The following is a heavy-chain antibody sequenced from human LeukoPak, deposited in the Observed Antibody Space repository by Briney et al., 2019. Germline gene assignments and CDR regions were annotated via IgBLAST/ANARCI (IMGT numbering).Heavy chain of an antibody. CDR3: AVIVATMMRPSWFDP. CDR2: ICYSGST. J-gene: IGHJ5*02. CDR1: GGSISSSSYY. D-gene: IGHD5-12*01. Sequence: SETLSLTCTVSGGSISSSSYYWGWIRQPPGKGLEWIGSICYSGSTYYNPSLKSRVTISVDTSKNQFSLKLSSVTAADTAVYYCAVIVATMMRPSWFDPWGQGTLVTVSS. V-gene: IGHV4-39*07.